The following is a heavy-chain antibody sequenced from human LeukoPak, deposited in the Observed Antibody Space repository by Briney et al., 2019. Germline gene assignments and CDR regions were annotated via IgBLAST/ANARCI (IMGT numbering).Heavy chain of an antibody. J-gene: IGHJ4*02. D-gene: IGHD6-13*01. Sequence: ASVKVSCKASGYTFTSYYMHWVRQAPGQGLEWMGIINPSGGSTSYAQKFQGRVTMTRDMSTSTVYMELSSLRSEDTAVYYCAIDSSSWPFDYSGQGTLVTVFS. CDR2: INPSGGST. V-gene: IGHV1-46*01. CDR1: GYTFTSYY. CDR3: AIDSSSWPFDY.